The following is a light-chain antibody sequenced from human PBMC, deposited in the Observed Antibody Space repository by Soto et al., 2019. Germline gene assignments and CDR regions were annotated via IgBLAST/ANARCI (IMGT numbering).Light chain of an antibody. V-gene: IGKV1-5*03. CDR2: KAS. Sequence: DIQMTQSPSTLSASVGDRVTITCRASQSISSWLAWYQQKPGKAPKLLIYKASSLEGGVPSRFSGSGSGTEFTLTISSRQPDDFATYYCQQSFTFGPGTKVDIK. CDR3: QQSFT. J-gene: IGKJ3*01. CDR1: QSISSW.